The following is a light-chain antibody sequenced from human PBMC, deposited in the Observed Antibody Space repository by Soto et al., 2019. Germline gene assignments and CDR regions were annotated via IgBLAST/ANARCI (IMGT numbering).Light chain of an antibody. J-gene: IGLJ1*01. CDR2: GNS. Sequence: QSVLTQPPSVSGAPGQRVTISGTGSSSNIGAGYDVHWYQQLPGTAPKLLIYGNSNRPSGVPDRFSGSKSGTSASLAITGLKAEDEADYYCQSYDSSLSGYVFGTGTKLTVL. CDR1: SSNIGAGYD. V-gene: IGLV1-40*01. CDR3: QSYDSSLSGYV.